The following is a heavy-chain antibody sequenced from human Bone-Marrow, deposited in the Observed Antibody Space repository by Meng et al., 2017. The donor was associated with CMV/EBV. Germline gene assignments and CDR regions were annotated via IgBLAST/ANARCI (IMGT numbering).Heavy chain of an antibody. CDR1: GYTFTGYY. CDR3: ARAGDIAVAGSFDY. CDR2: INPNSGGT. Sequence: ASVKVSCKASGYTFTGYYMHWVRQAPGQGLEWMGWINPNSGGTNYAQKFQGRVTMTRDTSISTAYMELSRLRSDDTAVYYCARAGDIAVAGSFDYWGQGARVTGSS. V-gene: IGHV1-2*02. J-gene: IGHJ4*02. D-gene: IGHD6-19*01.